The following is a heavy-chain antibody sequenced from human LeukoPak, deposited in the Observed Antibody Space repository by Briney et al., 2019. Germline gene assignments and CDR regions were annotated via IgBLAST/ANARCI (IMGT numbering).Heavy chain of an antibody. Sequence: PGRSLRLSCAASGFTFSSYGMHWVRQAPGKGLEWVAIIWYDGSNKYCADSVKGRFTISRDNSKNTLYLQMNSLRAEDTAVYYCARGVMYYDSSGYLFDYWGQGILVTGSS. CDR3: ARGVMYYDSSGYLFDY. J-gene: IGHJ4*02. CDR1: GFTFSSYG. D-gene: IGHD3-22*01. CDR2: IWYDGSNK. V-gene: IGHV3-33*01.